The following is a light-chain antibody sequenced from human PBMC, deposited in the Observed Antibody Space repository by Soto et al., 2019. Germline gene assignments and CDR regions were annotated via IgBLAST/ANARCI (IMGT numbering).Light chain of an antibody. J-gene: IGLJ1*01. CDR2: EVS. CDR3: CSYAGSSTFV. Sequence: QSVLTQPGSVSRSPGQSITISCAGASSDVGSYNLVSWYQQHPGKAPKVMIYEVSKRPSGVSNRFSGSKSGNTASLTISGLQAEDEADYYCCSYAGSSTFVFGSGTKVTVL. CDR1: SSDVGSYNL. V-gene: IGLV2-23*02.